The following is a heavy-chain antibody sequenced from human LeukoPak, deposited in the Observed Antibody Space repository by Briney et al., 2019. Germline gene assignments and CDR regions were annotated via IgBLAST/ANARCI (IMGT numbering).Heavy chain of an antibody. CDR2: ISWKSDSM. V-gene: IGHV3-9*01. Sequence: GGSLRLSCEASGFIFDDYAMHWVRQAPGKGLEWVSGISWKSDSMRYADSVKGRFTVSRDNAKNSLYLEMNSLRPDDTAFYYCAKDGGGHFDYWGQGTLVTVSS. D-gene: IGHD3-16*01. J-gene: IGHJ4*02. CDR3: AKDGGGHFDY. CDR1: GFIFDDYA.